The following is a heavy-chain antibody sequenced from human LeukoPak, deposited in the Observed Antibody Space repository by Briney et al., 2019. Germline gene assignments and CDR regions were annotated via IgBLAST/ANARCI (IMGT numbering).Heavy chain of an antibody. CDR3: ARDLGGYVLLYY. D-gene: IGHD5-12*01. J-gene: IGHJ4*02. Sequence: SETLSLTCTVSGGSISSYYWSWIRQPPGKGLEWIGYIYYSGSTNYNPSLKSRVTMSVDTSKNQFSLKLSSVTAADTAVYYCARDLGGYVLLYYWGQGTLVTVSS. CDR2: IYYSGST. V-gene: IGHV4-59*01. CDR1: GGSISSYY.